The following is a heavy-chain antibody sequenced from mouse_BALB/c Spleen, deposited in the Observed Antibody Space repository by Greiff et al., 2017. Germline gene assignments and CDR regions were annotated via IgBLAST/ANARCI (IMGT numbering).Heavy chain of an antibody. V-gene: IGHV10-1*02. J-gene: IGHJ2*01. D-gene: IGHD4-1*01. CDR3: VRHGTFDY. Sequence: EVMLVESGGGLVQPKGSLKLSCAASGFTFNTYAMNWVRQAPGKGLEWVARIRSKSNNYATYYADSVKDRFTISRDDSQSMLYLQMNNLKTEDTAMYYCVRHGTFDYWGQGTTLTVSS. CDR2: IRSKSNNYAT. CDR1: GFTFNTYA.